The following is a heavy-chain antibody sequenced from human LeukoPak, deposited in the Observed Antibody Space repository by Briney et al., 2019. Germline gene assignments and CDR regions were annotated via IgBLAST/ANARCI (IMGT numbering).Heavy chain of an antibody. D-gene: IGHD3-22*01. J-gene: IGHJ5*01. CDR3: AGDLWNFYDDSGYNRDFDS. CDR2: IIPIFGTA. CDR1: GGTFSSYA. V-gene: IGHV1-69*05. Sequence: ASVKVSCKASGGTFSSYAISWVRQAPGQGLEWMGGIIPIFGTANYAQKFQGRVTITTDESTSTAYMELSSLRSEDTAVYYCAGDLWNFYDDSGYNRDFDSWGQGTLVTVSS.